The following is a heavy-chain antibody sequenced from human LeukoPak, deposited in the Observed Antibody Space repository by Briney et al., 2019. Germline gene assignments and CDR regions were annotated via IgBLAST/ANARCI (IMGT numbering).Heavy chain of an antibody. D-gene: IGHD3-22*01. V-gene: IGHV3-23*01. Sequence: GGSLRLSCAASGFTFSSYAMSWVRQAPGKGLEWVSAINGSGGSTYYADSVKGRFTISRDNSKNTLYLQMNSLRAEDTAVYYCAKGDHYYDSSGFDYWGQGTLVTVSS. CDR1: GFTFSSYA. CDR3: AKGDHYYDSSGFDY. J-gene: IGHJ4*02. CDR2: INGSGGST.